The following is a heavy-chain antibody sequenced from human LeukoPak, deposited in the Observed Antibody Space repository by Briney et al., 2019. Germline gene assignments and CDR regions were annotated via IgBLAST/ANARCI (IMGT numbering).Heavy chain of an antibody. D-gene: IGHD5-12*01. CDR2: IYYSGST. CDR1: GGSISSGGYY. J-gene: IGHJ4*02. V-gene: IGHV4-31*03. CDR3: ARLSGATLFDY. Sequence: SETLSLTCTVSGGSISSGGYYWSWIRQHPGKGLEWIGYIYYSGSTYYNPSLKSRVTISVDTSKNQFSLKLSSVTAADTAVYFCARLSGATLFDYWGQGTLVTVSS.